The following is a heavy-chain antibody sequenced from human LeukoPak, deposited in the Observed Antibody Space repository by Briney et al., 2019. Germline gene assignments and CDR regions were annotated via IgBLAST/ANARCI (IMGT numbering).Heavy chain of an antibody. CDR3: ARGGATVTDH. CDR2: IYYGGTT. CDR1: GGSISDDGYY. V-gene: IGHV4-31*03. D-gene: IGHD4-17*01. Sequence: SQTLSLTCSVSGGSISDDGYYWSWIRQFPGKGLEWIGHIYYGGTTEYHPSLKSRITISRDTSKTQSSLQLNSVTVADTAVYYCARGGATVTDHWGQGTLVTVSS. J-gene: IGHJ5*02.